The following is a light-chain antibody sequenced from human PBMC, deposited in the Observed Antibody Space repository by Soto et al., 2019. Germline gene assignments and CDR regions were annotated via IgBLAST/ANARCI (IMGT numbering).Light chain of an antibody. Sequence: DIQLTQSPSSLSASVGDTVIITCRASQTISVYLTWYQQIAGKDPELLIYTAFTLQTRVPLRFSGRGFGPDFTLTSSSPQPEHFETQHLKQRLRPLPFGVGDTQLTFGGGTKVDI. CDR2: TAF. V-gene: IGKV1-39*01. CDR1: QTISVY. J-gene: IGKJ4*01. CDR3: KQRLRPLPFGVGDTQLT.